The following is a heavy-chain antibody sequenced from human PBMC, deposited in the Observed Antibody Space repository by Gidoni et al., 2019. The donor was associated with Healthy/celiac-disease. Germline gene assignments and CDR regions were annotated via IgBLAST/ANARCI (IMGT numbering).Heavy chain of an antibody. J-gene: IGHJ3*02. CDR2: IWYDGSNK. CDR3: ARPMFRVRGVIKVPAFDI. D-gene: IGHD3-10*01. V-gene: IGHV3-33*01. Sequence: QVQLVESGGGVVQPGRSLRLSCAASGFTFSSYGMHWVRQAPGKGLEWVAVIWYDGSNKYYADSVKGRFTISRDNSKNTLYLQMNSLRAEDTAVYYCARPMFRVRGVIKVPAFDIWGQGTMVTVSS. CDR1: GFTFSSYG.